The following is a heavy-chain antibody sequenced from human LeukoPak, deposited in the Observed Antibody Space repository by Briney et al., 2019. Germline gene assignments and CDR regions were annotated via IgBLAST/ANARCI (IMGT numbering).Heavy chain of an antibody. CDR3: ARQRIGDLRYFDL. V-gene: IGHV4-39*01. CDR2: IYYSGST. J-gene: IGHJ2*01. CDR1: GGSISSSSYY. Sequence: PSETLSLTCTVSGGSISSSSYYWGWIRQPPGKGLEWIGSIYYSGSTYYNPSLKSRVTISVDTSKNQFSLKLSSVTAADTAVYYCARQRIGDLRYFDLWGRGTLVTVSS. D-gene: IGHD2-15*01.